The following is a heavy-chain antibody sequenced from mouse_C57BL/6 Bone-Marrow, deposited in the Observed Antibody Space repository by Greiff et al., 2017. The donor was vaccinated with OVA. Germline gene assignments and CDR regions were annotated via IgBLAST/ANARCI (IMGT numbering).Heavy chain of an antibody. J-gene: IGHJ4*01. Sequence: EVQRVESGGDLVKPGGSLKLSCAASGFTFSSYGMSWVRQTPDKRLEWVATISSGGSYTYYPDSVKGRFTISRDNAKNTLYLQMSSLKSEDTAMYYCARDWDGNPHAMDYWGQGTSVTVSS. D-gene: IGHD2-1*01. CDR2: ISSGGSYT. CDR3: ARDWDGNPHAMDY. V-gene: IGHV5-6*01. CDR1: GFTFSSYG.